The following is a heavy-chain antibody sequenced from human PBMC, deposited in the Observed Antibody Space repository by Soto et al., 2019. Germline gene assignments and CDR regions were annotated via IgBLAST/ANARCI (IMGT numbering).Heavy chain of an antibody. Sequence: PSETLSLTCTVSGGSIRSGDYYWSWIRQPPGKGLEWIGYIYYSGSTYYHPSLQSRVTISVDTSNNQFSLRLTSVTAADTAVYHCARDGGGYVRPGYHYGLDVWGQGTTVTSP. CDR1: GGSIRSGDYY. V-gene: IGHV4-30-4*01. CDR2: IYYSGST. D-gene: IGHD5-12*01. CDR3: ARDGGGYVRPGYHYGLDV. J-gene: IGHJ6*02.